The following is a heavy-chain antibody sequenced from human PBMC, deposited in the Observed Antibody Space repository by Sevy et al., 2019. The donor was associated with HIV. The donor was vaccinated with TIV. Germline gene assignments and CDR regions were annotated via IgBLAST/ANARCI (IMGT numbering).Heavy chain of an antibody. CDR2: MTSSGSYI. CDR1: GFTFSTSP. V-gene: IGHV3-21*01. J-gene: IGHJ4*02. CDR3: VRDGWNY. D-gene: IGHD2-15*01. Sequence: GGPLRLSCAASGFTFSTSPMNGVRQAPGKGLEWVSLMTSSGSYILYEDSVKGRFTISRDNAKNSVFLQMNSLRVEDTAVYYCVRDGWNYWGQGTLVTVSS.